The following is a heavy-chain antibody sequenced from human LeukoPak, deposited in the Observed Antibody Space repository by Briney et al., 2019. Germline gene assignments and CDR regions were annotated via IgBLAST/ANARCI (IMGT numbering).Heavy chain of an antibody. CDR2: IYYGGST. CDR1: GGSISSYY. D-gene: IGHD3-9*01. Sequence: PSETLSLTCTVSGGSISSYYWSWIRQPPGKGLEWIGYIYYGGSTNYNPSLKSRVTISVDTSKNQFSLKLSSVTAADTAVYYCARGLRYFDWFHDYWGQGTLVTVSS. J-gene: IGHJ4*02. V-gene: IGHV4-59*01. CDR3: ARGLRYFDWFHDY.